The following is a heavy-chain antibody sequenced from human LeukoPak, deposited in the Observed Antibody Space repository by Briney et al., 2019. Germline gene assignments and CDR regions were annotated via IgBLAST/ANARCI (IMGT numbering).Heavy chain of an antibody. D-gene: IGHD3-16*01. CDR3: ARAVGAPSLPYFFDC. Sequence: PGGSLRLSCAASGFTFSTYSMTWVRQAPGKGLEWVSYISSGSTTIYFADSMKGRFTISRDNAKNSLYLQMNSLRAEDTAMYYCARAVGAPSLPYFFDCWGQGALVTVSS. J-gene: IGHJ4*02. CDR2: ISSGSTTI. V-gene: IGHV3-48*04. CDR1: GFTFSTYS.